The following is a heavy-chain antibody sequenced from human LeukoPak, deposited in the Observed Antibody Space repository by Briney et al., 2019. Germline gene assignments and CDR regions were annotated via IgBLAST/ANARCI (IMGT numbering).Heavy chain of an antibody. CDR3: ARGSYGSGWCDVFDI. Sequence: GRSLRLSCAASGLTFSNTIIHWVRQAPGKGLERVAAISHDGGSKYYADSVKGRFTISRDNPQNTVYLQINSLEYEDMAVYYCARGSYGSGWCDVFDIWGQGTMVTVSS. CDR1: GLTFSNTI. D-gene: IGHD6-19*01. J-gene: IGHJ3*02. V-gene: IGHV3-30*04. CDR2: ISHDGGSK.